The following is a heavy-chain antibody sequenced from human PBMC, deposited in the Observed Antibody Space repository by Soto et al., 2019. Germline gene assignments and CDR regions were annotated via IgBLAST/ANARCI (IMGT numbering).Heavy chain of an antibody. Sequence: PGESLKISCQTSDEIFNTYWITWVRQMPGRGLEWVGRIDPSDSYTTYNPSLKGHVILSVGKSMNTAYVQWTSLRASDTAMYFCGRDFGSGHADVWGQGTLVTVSS. D-gene: IGHD1-26*01. CDR2: IDPSDSYT. J-gene: IGHJ1*01. CDR3: GRDFGSGHADV. CDR1: DEIFNTYW. V-gene: IGHV5-10-1*01.